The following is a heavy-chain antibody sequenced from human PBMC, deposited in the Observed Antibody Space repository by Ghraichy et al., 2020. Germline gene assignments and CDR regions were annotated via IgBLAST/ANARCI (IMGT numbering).Heavy chain of an antibody. CDR2: IYYSGST. D-gene: IGHD3-22*01. CDR1: GGSVSSGSYY. V-gene: IGHV4-61*01. CDR3: ARDIDDSSGYYYFDY. J-gene: IGHJ4*02. Sequence: SETLSLTCTVSGGSVSSGSYYWSWIRQPPGKGLEWIGYIYYSGSTNYNPSLKSRVTISVDTSKNQFSLKLSSVTAADTAVYYCARDIDDSSGYYYFDYWGQGTLVTVSS.